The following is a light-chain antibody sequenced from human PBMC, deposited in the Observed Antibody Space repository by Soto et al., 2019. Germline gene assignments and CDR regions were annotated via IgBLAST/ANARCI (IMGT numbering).Light chain of an antibody. V-gene: IGKV1-5*01. J-gene: IGKJ1*01. CDR2: DAS. Sequence: IPLTQSPSYLSASVGDRVTITCRARHSINDWLAWYQQKTGKAPKLLIYDASSLESGVPSRFSGGGSGTEFSLIINGLQPEDLATYYCQQYHGFGFGQGTKVDIK. CDR3: QQYHGFG. CDR1: HSINDW.